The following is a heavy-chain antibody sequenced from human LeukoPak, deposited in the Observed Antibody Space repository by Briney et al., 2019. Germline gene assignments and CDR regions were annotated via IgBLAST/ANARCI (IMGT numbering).Heavy chain of an antibody. CDR2: IYYSGST. Sequence: PSETLSLTCTVSGGTISSYYWSWIRQPPGKGLEWIGYIYYSGSTNYNPSLKSRGTISVDTSKNQFSLKLSSVTAADTAVYYCARDHGRDGVRYNWFDPWGQGTLVTVSS. V-gene: IGHV4-59*01. J-gene: IGHJ5*02. D-gene: IGHD5-24*01. CDR1: GGTISSYY. CDR3: ARDHGRDGVRYNWFDP.